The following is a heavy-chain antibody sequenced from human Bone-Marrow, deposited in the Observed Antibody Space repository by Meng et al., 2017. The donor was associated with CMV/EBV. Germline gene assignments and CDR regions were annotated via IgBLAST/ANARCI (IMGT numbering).Heavy chain of an antibody. CDR2: IIPIFGTA. D-gene: IGHD2-15*01. V-gene: IGHV1-69*05. Sequence: SVKVSCKASGGTFSSYAISWVRQAPGQGLEWMGGIIPIFGTANYAQKFQGRVTITTDESTSTAYMELSSLRSEDTAVYYCARAKVAATPFDDWGQGTLVTGSS. CDR1: GGTFSSYA. CDR3: ARAKVAATPFDD. J-gene: IGHJ4*02.